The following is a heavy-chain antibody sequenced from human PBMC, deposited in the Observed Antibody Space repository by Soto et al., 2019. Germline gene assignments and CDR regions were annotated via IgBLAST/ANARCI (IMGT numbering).Heavy chain of an antibody. CDR1: CESFRGYY. D-gene: IGHD3-10*01. J-gene: IGHJ6*02. V-gene: IGHV4-34*01. Sequence: SETLSLTCAVYCESFRGYYWNWIRQTPGKGLEWIGEINDSGSTNYNPSLASRVTMSVDTSKKQLSLTLSSVTAADAAVYYCARRRRGITMVRGTYAMDVWGQGTTVTVSS. CDR3: ARRRRGITMVRGTYAMDV. CDR2: INDSGST.